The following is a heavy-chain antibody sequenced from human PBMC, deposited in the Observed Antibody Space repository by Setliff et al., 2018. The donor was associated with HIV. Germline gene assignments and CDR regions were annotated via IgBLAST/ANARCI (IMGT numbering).Heavy chain of an antibody. Sequence: KPSETLSLTCTVSGDSINTHYWSWIRQPPGKGLEWIGCISHSGNTNFNPSLNSRVTISLDTSKNQFSLRLTSLTAADTAIYYCARNSQKGIQPLLLASWGPGTLVTVSS. CDR2: ISHSGNT. D-gene: IGHD1-1*01. CDR1: GDSINTHY. J-gene: IGHJ4*02. CDR3: ARNSQKGIQPLLLAS. V-gene: IGHV4-59*11.